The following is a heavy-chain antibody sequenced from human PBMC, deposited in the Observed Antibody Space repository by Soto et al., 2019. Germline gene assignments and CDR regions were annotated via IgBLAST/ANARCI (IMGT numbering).Heavy chain of an antibody. V-gene: IGHV3-23*01. CDR3: AKKGLGSLATYCSTGDCHYAFDI. D-gene: IGHD2-15*01. CDR1: GFTFGNYA. CDR2: ISGGGDGT. J-gene: IGHJ3*02. Sequence: EVQLLESGGGLVQPGGSLRLSCAASGFTFGNYAMIWVRQAPGKGLEWVSTISGGGDGTYYADSVRGRLTISRENSRNTVYLQMNSLRAEDTAVYSCAKKGLGSLATYCSTGDCHYAFDIWGQGTMVTVSS.